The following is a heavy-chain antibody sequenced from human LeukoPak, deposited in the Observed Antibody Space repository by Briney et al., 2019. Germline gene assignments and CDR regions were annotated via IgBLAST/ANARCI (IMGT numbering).Heavy chain of an antibody. D-gene: IGHD2-8*01. Sequence: GSLRLSCAASGFTFSSYDMSWVRQAPGKGLEWVGESHQTGSTNYNPSLKSRVTISVDKSKNQFSLDFNSMTAADTAIYYCATNGYYCVDVWGKGTTVTVSS. V-gene: IGHV4-4*02. CDR1: GFTFSSYDM. CDR3: ATNGYYCVDV. CDR2: SHQTGST. J-gene: IGHJ6*03.